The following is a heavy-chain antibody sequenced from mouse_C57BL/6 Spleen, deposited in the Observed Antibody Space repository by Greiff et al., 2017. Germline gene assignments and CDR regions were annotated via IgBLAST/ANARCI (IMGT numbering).Heavy chain of an antibody. V-gene: IGHV5-9-1*02. CDR2: ISSGGDYI. CDR3: TREDYCGSSYVGFAY. CDR1: GFTFSSYA. J-gene: IGHJ3*01. D-gene: IGHD1-1*01. Sequence: EVNLVESGEGLVKPGGSLKLSCAASGFTFSSYAMSWVRQTPEKRLEWVAYISSGGDYIYYADTVKGRFTISSDNARNTLYLQMSSLKSEDTAMYYCTREDYCGSSYVGFAYWGQGTLVTVSA.